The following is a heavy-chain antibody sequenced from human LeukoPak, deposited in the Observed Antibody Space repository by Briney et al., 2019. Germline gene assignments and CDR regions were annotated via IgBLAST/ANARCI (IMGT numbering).Heavy chain of an antibody. J-gene: IGHJ3*02. V-gene: IGHV4-34*01. D-gene: IGHD4-17*01. CDR3: AREGYGDYRGAFDI. Sequence: SETLSLTCAVYGGSFSGYYWSWIRQPPGKGLEWIGEINHSGSTNYNPSLKSRVTISVDTSKNQFSLKLSSVTAADTAVYYCAREGYGDYRGAFDIWGQGTMVTVSS. CDR1: GGSFSGYY. CDR2: INHSGST.